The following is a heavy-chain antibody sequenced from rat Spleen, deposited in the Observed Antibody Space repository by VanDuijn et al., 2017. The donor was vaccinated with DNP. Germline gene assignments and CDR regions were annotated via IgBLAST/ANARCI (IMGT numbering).Heavy chain of an antibody. CDR1: GFTFSDYA. J-gene: IGHJ4*01. Sequence: EVHLVESGGGLVQPGRSLKLSCPASGFTFSDYAMAWARQAPGKGLEWVATISYDGLRTYYRDSVKGRFTISRDDTKGTLYLQMDSLRSDDTATYYCARDNYGTSGALDPWGQGTSVTVSS. V-gene: IGHV5-7*01. D-gene: IGHD1-11*01. CDR2: ISYDGLRT. CDR3: ARDNYGTSGALDP.